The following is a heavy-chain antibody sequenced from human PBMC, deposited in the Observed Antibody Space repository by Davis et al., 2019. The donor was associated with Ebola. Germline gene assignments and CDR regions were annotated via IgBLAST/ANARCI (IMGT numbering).Heavy chain of an antibody. J-gene: IGHJ4*02. CDR3: ARASWLGTGAYE. Sequence: SETLSLTCTVSGGSISSYYWSWIRQPPGKGLEWIGYIYHSGSTYYNPSLKSRVTISVDRSKNQFSLKLSSVTAADTAVYYCARASWLGTGAYEWGQGTLVTVSS. V-gene: IGHV4-59*12. D-gene: IGHD1-1*01. CDR1: GGSISSYY. CDR2: IYHSGST.